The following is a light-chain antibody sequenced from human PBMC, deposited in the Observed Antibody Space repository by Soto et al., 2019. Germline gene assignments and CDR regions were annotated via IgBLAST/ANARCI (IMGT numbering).Light chain of an antibody. Sequence: DIQMTQSPSSLSASVGDRVTITCQASQDITNYLNWYQQKPGKAPNLLIYGASNLETGVPSRFSGSGSGTDFTFTISSLQAEDMGTYFCQQYDSVFTFGQGTRLEIK. V-gene: IGKV1-33*01. CDR1: QDITNY. J-gene: IGKJ5*01. CDR3: QQYDSVFT. CDR2: GAS.